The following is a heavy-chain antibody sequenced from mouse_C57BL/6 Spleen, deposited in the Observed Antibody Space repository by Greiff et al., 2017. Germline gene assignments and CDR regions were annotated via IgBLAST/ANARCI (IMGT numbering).Heavy chain of an antibody. V-gene: IGHV1-61*01. D-gene: IGHD2-5*01. Sequence: VQLQQPGAELVRPGSSVKLSCTASGYTFTSYWMDWVKQRPGQGLEWIGNIYPSDSETHYNQKFKDKATLTVDKSSSTAYMQLSSLTSEDSAVYYCARSHSNHDAMDYWGQGTSVTVSS. CDR3: ARSHSNHDAMDY. CDR2: IYPSDSET. J-gene: IGHJ4*01. CDR1: GYTFTSYW.